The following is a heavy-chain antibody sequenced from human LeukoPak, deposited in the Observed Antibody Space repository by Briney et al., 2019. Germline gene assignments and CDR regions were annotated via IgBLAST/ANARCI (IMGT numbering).Heavy chain of an antibody. V-gene: IGHV4-34*01. D-gene: IGHD2-2*01. CDR1: GGSISSYY. CDR2: INHSGST. CDR3: ARGSIGVVVPNWFDP. J-gene: IGHJ5*02. Sequence: NSSETLSLTCTVSGGSISSYYWSWIRQPPGKGLEWIGEINHSGSTNYNPSLKSRVTISVDTSKNQFSLKLSSVTAADAAVYYCARGSIGVVVPNWFDPWGQGTLVTVSS.